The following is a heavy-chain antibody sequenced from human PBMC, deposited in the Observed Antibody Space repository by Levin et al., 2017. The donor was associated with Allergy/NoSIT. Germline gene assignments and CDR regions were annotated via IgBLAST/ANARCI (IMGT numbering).Heavy chain of an antibody. CDR2: INSDGSST. V-gene: IGHV3-74*01. D-gene: IGHD2-2*01. Sequence: GESLKISCAASGFTFSSYWMHWVRQAPGKGLVWVSRINSDGSSTSYADSVKGRFTISRDNAKNTLYLQMNSLRAEDTAVYYCARGRVVVVPAATSFDYWGQGTLVTVSS. CDR3: ARGRVVVVPAATSFDY. J-gene: IGHJ4*02. CDR1: GFTFSSYW.